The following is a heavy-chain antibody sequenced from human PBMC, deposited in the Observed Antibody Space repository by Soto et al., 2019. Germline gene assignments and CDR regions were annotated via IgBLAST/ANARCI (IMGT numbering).Heavy chain of an antibody. V-gene: IGHV3-23*01. D-gene: IGHD2-2*01. CDR1: GFTFSTYA. CDR2: ISGSADAT. CDR3: AKGGDGYCSTTSCLFHFDY. J-gene: IGHJ4*02. Sequence: VQLLESGGGLVQTGGSPRLSCAASGFTFSTYAMSWVRQAPGKGLGWVSTISGSADATFYADSVKGRFAIFRDNSRTMFYLQMNSLRAEDTAVYYCAKGGDGYCSTTSCLFHFDYWGPGTLATVSS.